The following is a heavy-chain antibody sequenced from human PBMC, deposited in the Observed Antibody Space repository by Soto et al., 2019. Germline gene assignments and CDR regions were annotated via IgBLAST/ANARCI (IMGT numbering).Heavy chain of an antibody. CDR3: AIGPSSSLVIPWFGN. CDR2: IYHNGVI. Sequence: SVTLPRTCTVSAGSTNRNNRSLSRQSPGKGLEWIAYIYHNGVINYNPSLKSRVTITIDTCKTQFSLKLTSVKAADTAGYYCAIGPSSSLVIPWFGNRGTGT. V-gene: IGHV4-59*01. CDR1: AGSTNRNN. D-gene: IGHD2-21*01. J-gene: IGHJ5*02.